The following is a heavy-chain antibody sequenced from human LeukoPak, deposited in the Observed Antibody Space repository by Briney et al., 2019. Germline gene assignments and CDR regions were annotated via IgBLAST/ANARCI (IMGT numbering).Heavy chain of an antibody. CDR2: ISGSGGST. J-gene: IGHJ4*02. CDR3: AKDRGYCSSTSCFFDY. D-gene: IGHD2-2*01. V-gene: IGHV3-23*01. Sequence: GGSLRLSCAASGFTFSSYAMSWVRQAPGKGLEWVSAISGSGGSTYYADSVKGRLTISRDSSKNTLYLQMNSLRAEDTAVYYCAKDRGYCSSTSCFFDYWGQGTLVTVSS. CDR1: GFTFSSYA.